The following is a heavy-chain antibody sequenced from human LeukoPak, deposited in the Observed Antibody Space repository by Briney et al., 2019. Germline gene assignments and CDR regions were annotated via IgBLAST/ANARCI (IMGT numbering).Heavy chain of an antibody. V-gene: IGHV3-7*01. CDR2: INQDGSEE. J-gene: IGHJ4*02. CDR3: ARVISTSWFY. D-gene: IGHD2-2*01. Sequence: GSLRLSCAASGFTFSSYWMSWVRQAPGKGLEWVANINQDGSEEYYVDSMKGRFTISRDNAKNSLYLQMNSLRAEDTAMYYCARVISTSWFYWGQGTLVTVSS. CDR1: GFTFSSYW.